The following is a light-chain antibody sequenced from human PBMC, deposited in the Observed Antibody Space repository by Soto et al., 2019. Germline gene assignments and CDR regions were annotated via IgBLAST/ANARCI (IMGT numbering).Light chain of an antibody. CDR2: GAS. Sequence: EIVLKQSPGTLSLSPGDRATLSYRASQSVSNNYLAWYQQKPGQAPRLLIYGASNRATGIPDRFSGSGSGTDFTLTISRLEPEDFAVYYCQQYGSSGTVGQGTKV. J-gene: IGKJ1*01. V-gene: IGKV3-20*01. CDR3: QQYGSSGT. CDR1: QSVSNNY.